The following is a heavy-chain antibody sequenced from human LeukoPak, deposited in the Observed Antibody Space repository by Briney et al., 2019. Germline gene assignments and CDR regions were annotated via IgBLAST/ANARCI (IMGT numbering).Heavy chain of an antibody. CDR2: ISSSSSTI. Sequence: PGGSLRLSCAASGFTFNSYNMNWVRQAPGKGLEWVSYISSSSSTIYYPDSVKGRFTISRDNAKNSLYLLMNSLRAEDTAVYYCAKDPGGTMIVVVTLPSGYWGQGTMVTGSS. D-gene: IGHD3-22*01. CDR1: GFTFNSYN. V-gene: IGHV3-48*01. CDR3: AKDPGGTMIVVVTLPSGY. J-gene: IGHJ4*02.